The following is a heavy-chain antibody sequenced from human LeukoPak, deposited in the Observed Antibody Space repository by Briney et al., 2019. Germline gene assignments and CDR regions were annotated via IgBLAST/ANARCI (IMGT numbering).Heavy chain of an antibody. J-gene: IGHJ4*02. V-gene: IGHV1-69*13. CDR1: GYTFTSYG. D-gene: IGHD3-22*01. Sequence: SVKVSCKASGYTFTSYGISWVRQAPGQGLEWMGGFIPIIGSANYAQKFQGRVTIIADESTSATYMELSSLGSDDTAVYYCAAGYHYDSSGYWAYWGQGTLVTVSS. CDR2: FIPIIGSA. CDR3: AAGYHYDSSGYWAY.